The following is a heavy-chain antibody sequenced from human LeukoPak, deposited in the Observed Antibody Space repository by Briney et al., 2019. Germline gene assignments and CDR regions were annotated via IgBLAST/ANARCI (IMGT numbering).Heavy chain of an antibody. CDR1: GYTFTSYD. CDR2: MNPNSGKT. D-gene: IGHD3-22*01. V-gene: IGHV1-8*01. CDR3: ARGHYYDSSGYPTPEFDY. Sequence: ASVKVSCKASGYTFTSYDINWVRQATGQGLEWMGWMNPNSGKTGYAQKFQGRVTMTRNTSISTAYMELSSLRSEDTAVYYCARGHYYDSSGYPTPEFDYWGQGTLVTVSS. J-gene: IGHJ4*02.